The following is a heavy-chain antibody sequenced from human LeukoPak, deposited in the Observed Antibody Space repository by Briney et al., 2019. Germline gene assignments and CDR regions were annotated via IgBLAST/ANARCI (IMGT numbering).Heavy chain of an antibody. Sequence: GGSLRLSCAASGFTFSSYSMNWVRQAPGKGLEWVSSISSSSYIYYADSVKGRFTISRDNAKNSLYLQMNSLRAEDTAVYYCARDGIYCSGGSCYYYFDYWGQGTLVTVSS. CDR2: ISSSSYI. D-gene: IGHD2-15*01. CDR1: GFTFSSYS. CDR3: ARDGIYCSGGSCYYYFDY. V-gene: IGHV3-21*01. J-gene: IGHJ4*02.